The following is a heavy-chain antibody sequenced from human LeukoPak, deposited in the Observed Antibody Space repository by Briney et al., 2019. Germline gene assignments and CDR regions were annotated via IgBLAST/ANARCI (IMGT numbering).Heavy chain of an antibody. D-gene: IGHD6-6*01. J-gene: IGHJ5*02. CDR1: GGSISSGGYY. Sequence: SETLSLTCAVSGGSISSGGYYWSWIRQPPGRGLEWIGYIYHSGSTYYNPSLKSRVTISVDRSKNQFSLKLSSVTAADTAVYYCARSSWPYSSSWRWFDPWGQGTLVTVSS. CDR2: IYHSGST. V-gene: IGHV4-30-2*01. CDR3: ARSSWPYSSSWRWFDP.